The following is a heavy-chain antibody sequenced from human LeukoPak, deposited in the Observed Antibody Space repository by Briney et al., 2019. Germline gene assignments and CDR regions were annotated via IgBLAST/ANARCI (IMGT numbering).Heavy chain of an antibody. V-gene: IGHV3-48*04. D-gene: IGHD3-10*01. CDR3: ARGGAMVRGVGYYYYMDV. CDR2: ISSSGSTI. J-gene: IGHJ6*03. Sequence: PGGSLRLSCAAPGFTFSSYSMNWVRQAPGKGLEWVSYISSSGSTIYYADSVKGRFTISRDNAKNSLYLQMNSLRAEDTAVYYCARGGAMVRGVGYYYYMDVWGKGTTVTISS. CDR1: GFTFSSYS.